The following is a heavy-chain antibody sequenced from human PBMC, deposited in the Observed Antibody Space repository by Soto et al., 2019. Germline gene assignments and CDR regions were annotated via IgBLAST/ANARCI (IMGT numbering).Heavy chain of an antibody. D-gene: IGHD5-12*01. CDR3: ARGRTAHLNKYSGCDRDY. CDR2: INHSGST. CDR1: GGSFSDYY. Sequence: QVQLQQWGAGLLKPSETLSLTCAVYGGSFSDYYWSWIRQPAGKGLEWTGEINHSGSTNYNPSLKSRVTISVDTSKNQFSLKLSSVTAADTAVYYCARGRTAHLNKYSGCDRDYWGQGTLVTVSS. J-gene: IGHJ4*02. V-gene: IGHV4-34*01.